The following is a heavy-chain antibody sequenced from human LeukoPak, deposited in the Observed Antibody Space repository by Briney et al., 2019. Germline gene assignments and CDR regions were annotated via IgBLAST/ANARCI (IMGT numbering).Heavy chain of an antibody. CDR2: INPSGGTT. V-gene: IGHV1-46*01. CDR1: GYTFTSYY. D-gene: IGHD2-21*02. J-gene: IGHJ3*02. Sequence: ASVKLSCKASGYTFTSYYIHWVRLAPGQGLEWMGIINPSGGTTSYSHKFQDRVTMTRDTSTSTIYMELSSLRSEDTALYYCARDVAVVTATQAKAFDIWGQGTIVTVSS. CDR3: ARDVAVVTATQAKAFDI.